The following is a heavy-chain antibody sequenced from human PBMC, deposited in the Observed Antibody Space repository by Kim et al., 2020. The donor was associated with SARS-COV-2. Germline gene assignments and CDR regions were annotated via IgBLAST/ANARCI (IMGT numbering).Heavy chain of an antibody. CDR2: IIPIFGTA. CDR1: GGTFSSYA. CDR3: AVRGVISGWFDP. Sequence: SVKVSCKASGGTFSSYAISWVRQAPGQGLEWMGGIIPIFGTANYAQKFQGRVTITADESTSTAYMELSSLRSEDTAVYYCAVRGVISGWFDPWGQGTLVTVSS. D-gene: IGHD3-10*01. V-gene: IGHV1-69*13. J-gene: IGHJ5*02.